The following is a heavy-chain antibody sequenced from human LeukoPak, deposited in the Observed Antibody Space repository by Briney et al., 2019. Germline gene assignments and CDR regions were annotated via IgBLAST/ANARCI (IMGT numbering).Heavy chain of an antibody. CDR3: AKPHRFQYSSSWYIDY. J-gene: IGHJ4*02. D-gene: IGHD6-13*01. V-gene: IGHV3-23*01. CDR1: GFTFTTYT. CDR2: ISGSGAST. Sequence: GGSLRLSCAASGFTFTTYTMSWVRQAPGKGLAWVSAISGSGASTYYADSVKGRFTISRDNSKNTLYLQMNSLRAEDTAVYYCAKPHRFQYSSSWYIDYWGQGTLVTVSS.